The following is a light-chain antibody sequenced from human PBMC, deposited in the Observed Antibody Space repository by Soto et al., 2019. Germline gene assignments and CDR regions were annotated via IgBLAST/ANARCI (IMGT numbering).Light chain of an antibody. Sequence: QSVLTQPPSASGTPGQRVPISCSGSSSNIGINTVSWYQQLPGTAPKLLIHTNNQRPSGVPDRFSGSKSGTSASLAISGLQSEDEADYYCAAWDDSLNGLVFGNGTKVTVL. CDR2: TNN. V-gene: IGLV1-44*01. J-gene: IGLJ1*01. CDR1: SSNIGINT. CDR3: AAWDDSLNGLV.